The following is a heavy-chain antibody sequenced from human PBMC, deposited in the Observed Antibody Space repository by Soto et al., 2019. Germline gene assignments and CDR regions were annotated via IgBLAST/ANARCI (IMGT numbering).Heavy chain of an antibody. CDR3: ARHRGSYYSNFDY. CDR2: IHPGGSDT. Sequence: HGESLKISCKASGYSSANFWIGWVRQMPGKGLEWMGFIHPGGSDTSYTPSFQDHVTISAAKSISTAYLQWSSLKASDTAMYYCARHRGSYYSNFDYWGQGTLVTVSS. CDR1: GYSSANFW. D-gene: IGHD1-26*01. J-gene: IGHJ4*02. V-gene: IGHV5-51*01.